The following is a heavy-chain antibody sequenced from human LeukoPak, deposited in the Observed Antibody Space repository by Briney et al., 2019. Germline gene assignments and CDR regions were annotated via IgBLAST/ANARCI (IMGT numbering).Heavy chain of an antibody. Sequence: GASLRLSCAASGFTFSSYGMHWVRQAPGKGLEWVAVISYVGSNNYYADTVKCRFTITRDNSKNTLYLQMNSLRAEDTAVYYCAKDQHKITFFGVVPSYYFDYWGQGTLVTVSS. V-gene: IGHV3-30*18. CDR3: AKDQHKITFFGVVPSYYFDY. CDR1: GFTFSSYG. J-gene: IGHJ4*02. D-gene: IGHD3-3*01. CDR2: ISYVGSNN.